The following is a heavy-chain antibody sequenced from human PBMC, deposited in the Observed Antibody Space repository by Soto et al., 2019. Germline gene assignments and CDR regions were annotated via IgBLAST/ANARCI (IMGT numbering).Heavy chain of an antibody. J-gene: IGHJ4*02. CDR3: ARDIAARLTRWGPPSYFDY. Sequence: QVQLQQWGAGLLKPSETLSLTCAVYGGSFSGYYWSWIRQPPGKGLEWIGEINLSGSTNYNPSLKSRVTISVDTSKNQFSLKLSSVTAADTAVYYCARDIAARLTRWGPPSYFDYWGQGTLVTVSS. D-gene: IGHD6-6*01. V-gene: IGHV4-34*01. CDR2: INLSGST. CDR1: GGSFSGYY.